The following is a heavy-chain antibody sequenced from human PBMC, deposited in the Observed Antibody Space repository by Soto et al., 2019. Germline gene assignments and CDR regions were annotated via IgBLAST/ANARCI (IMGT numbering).Heavy chain of an antibody. J-gene: IGHJ3*02. CDR3: AKATATGGGAFEI. Sequence: GGSLRLSCAASGFICTSYDMSWARQAPGKGLEWVSTILVGGSTHYEDSVKGRFTISRDGSKNTVYLQMNSLTAGDTAVYYCAKATATGGGAFEICGQGTMVTVSS. CDR1: GFICTSYD. V-gene: IGHV3-23*01. D-gene: IGHD2-8*02. CDR2: ILVGGST.